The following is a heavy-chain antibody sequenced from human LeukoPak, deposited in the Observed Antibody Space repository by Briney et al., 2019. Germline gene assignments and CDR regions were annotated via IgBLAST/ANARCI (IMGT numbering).Heavy chain of an antibody. J-gene: IGHJ5*01. Sequence: PSETLSLTCTVSGDSINSNYWRWIRQPPGRGLEWIGYTYDSGSTKVNPSLKSRVTISVDTSKNLFSLKLTSVTAADTAVYYCATWRDEFGDYGFTSWGYGTLVTVSS. D-gene: IGHD4-17*01. CDR3: ATWRDEFGDYGFTS. V-gene: IGHV4-59*01. CDR2: TYDSGST. CDR1: GDSINSNY.